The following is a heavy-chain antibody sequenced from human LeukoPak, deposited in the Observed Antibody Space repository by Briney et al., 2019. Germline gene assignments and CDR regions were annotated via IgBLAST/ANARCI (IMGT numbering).Heavy chain of an antibody. CDR3: ARDSSGYDFPYFDY. J-gene: IGHJ4*02. Sequence: SETLSLTCTVSGGSMSHHWSWIRQSPGKGLEWIGYISHTASTNYNPSLKSRVTLSIDTSKSQLSFQLTSVTAADTAVYYCARDSSGYDFPYFDYWGQGTLVTVSS. CDR2: ISHTAST. CDR1: GGSMSHH. D-gene: IGHD5-12*01. V-gene: IGHV4-59*11.